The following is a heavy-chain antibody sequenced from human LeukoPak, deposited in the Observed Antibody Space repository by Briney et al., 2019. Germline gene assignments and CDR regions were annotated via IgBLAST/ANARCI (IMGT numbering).Heavy chain of an antibody. CDR3: ASSYYDSSGYYPYYYYYYMDV. V-gene: IGHV3-53*01. CDR2: IYSGGST. CDR1: GFTVSSNY. J-gene: IGHJ6*03. Sequence: GGSLRLSCAASGFTVSSNYMSWVRQAPGKGLEWVSVIYSGGSTYYADSVKGRSTISRDNSKNTLYLQMNSLRAEDTAVYYCASSYYDSSGYYPYYYYYYMDVWGKGTTVTVSS. D-gene: IGHD3-22*01.